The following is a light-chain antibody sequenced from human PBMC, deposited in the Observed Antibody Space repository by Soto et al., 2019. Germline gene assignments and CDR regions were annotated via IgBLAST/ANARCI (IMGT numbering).Light chain of an antibody. CDR3: SSYTSTSTYV. Sequence: QSALTQPDSVSGSPGQSVAISCTAASSDIGNYNYVSWYQQRPGKVPKPIIHDVSDRPSGVSDRFSGSKSGNTASLTISGLQAEDEADYYCSSYTSTSTYVFGTGTKVTVL. CDR2: DVS. J-gene: IGLJ1*01. CDR1: SSDIGNYNY. V-gene: IGLV2-14*03.